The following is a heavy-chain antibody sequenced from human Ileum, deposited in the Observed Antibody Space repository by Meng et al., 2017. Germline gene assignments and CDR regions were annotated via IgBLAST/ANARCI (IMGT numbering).Heavy chain of an antibody. V-gene: IGHV4-4*02. CDR1: GDSISSRDW. D-gene: IGHD2-21*01. CDR2: ISQESGRT. Sequence: VHPQASGPGLVQPSGTLSLTCAVSGDSISSRDWWSWVRQPPGKGLEWIGEISQESGRTNYNPSLKSRVTISLDKSKNQFSLNLNSVTAADTAVYYCVRNEGYSLGDWGQGTLVTVSS. J-gene: IGHJ4*02. CDR3: VRNEGYSLGD.